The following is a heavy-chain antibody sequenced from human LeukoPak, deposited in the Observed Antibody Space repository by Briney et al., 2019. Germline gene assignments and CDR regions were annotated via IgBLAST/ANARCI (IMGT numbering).Heavy chain of an antibody. CDR3: ASLDPYYMDV. V-gene: IGHV3-11*04. CDR2: ISSSGSTI. J-gene: IGHJ6*03. CDR1: GFTFSDYY. Sequence: GGSLRLSCAASGFTFSDYYMSWIRQAPGKGLEWVSYISSSGSTIYYADSVKGRFTISRDNSKNTLYLQMNSLRAEDTAVYYCASLDPYYMDVWGKGTKVTISS.